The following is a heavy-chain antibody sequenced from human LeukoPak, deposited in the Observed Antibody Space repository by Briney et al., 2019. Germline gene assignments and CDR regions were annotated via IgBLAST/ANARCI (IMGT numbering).Heavy chain of an antibody. CDR2: IKQDGSEK. J-gene: IGHJ4*02. Sequence: GGSLRLSCAASGFTFSSYWMSWVRQAPGKGLEWVANIKQDGSEKYYVDSVEGRFTISRDNAKNSLYLQMNSLRAEDTAVYYCARSPNYDFWSGYWGYYFDYWGQGTLVTVSS. D-gene: IGHD3-3*01. V-gene: IGHV3-7*03. CDR3: ARSPNYDFWSGYWGYYFDY. CDR1: GFTFSSYW.